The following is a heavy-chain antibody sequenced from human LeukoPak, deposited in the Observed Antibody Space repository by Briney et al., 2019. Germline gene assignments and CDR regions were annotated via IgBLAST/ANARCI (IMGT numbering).Heavy chain of an antibody. J-gene: IGHJ1*01. D-gene: IGHD1-1*01. CDR1: GYTFTTYD. Sequence: ASVKVSCRASGYTFTTYDINWVRQAPGQGLQWMGWISPNSGNTGYAQKFQGRITITRNTSISTVYMELSSLRSEDTAVYYCARGPPTAQYFQHWGQGTLVTVSS. CDR2: ISPNSGNT. CDR3: ARGPPTAQYFQH. V-gene: IGHV1-8*03.